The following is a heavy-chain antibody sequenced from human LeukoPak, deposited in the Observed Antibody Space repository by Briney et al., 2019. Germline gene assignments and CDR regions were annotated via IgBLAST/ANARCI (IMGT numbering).Heavy chain of an antibody. Sequence: GGSLRLSCAASGFTFSRYAMHWVRQAPGKGLERVAVAPHDGSDEDYADSVKGRFTISRDNSKNTLNLQMNSLGPEDTALYYCATGALYAFDIWGQGTMVSVSS. CDR1: GFTFSRYA. V-gene: IGHV3-30*04. CDR3: ATGALYAFDI. CDR2: APHDGSDE. J-gene: IGHJ3*02.